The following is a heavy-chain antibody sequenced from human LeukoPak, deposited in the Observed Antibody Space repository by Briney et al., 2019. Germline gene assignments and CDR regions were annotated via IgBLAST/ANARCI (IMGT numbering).Heavy chain of an antibody. D-gene: IGHD3-10*01. J-gene: IGHJ4*02. CDR1: GGSISSSSYY. Sequence: SETLSLTCTVSGGSISSSSYYWGWIRQPPGKGLEWIGSIYYSGSTYYNPSLKSRVTISVDTSKNQFSLKLSSVTAADTAVYYCARTKWFGELLFDYWGQGTLVTVSS. CDR3: ARTKWFGELLFDY. V-gene: IGHV4-39*01. CDR2: IYYSGST.